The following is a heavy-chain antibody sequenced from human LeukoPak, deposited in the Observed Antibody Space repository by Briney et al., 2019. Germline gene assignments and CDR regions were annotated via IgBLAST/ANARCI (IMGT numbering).Heavy chain of an antibody. CDR2: ISASGGST. D-gene: IGHD6-19*01. CDR1: GFTFSNYA. CDR3: AKPRIYSSGYRYYFDY. Sequence: GGSLRLSCAASGFTFSNYAMTWVRQAPGKGLEWVSTISASGGSTYYADSVKGRFTISRDNSKNTLYLQMNSLRAEDTAVYYCAKPRIYSSGYRYYFDYWGQGTLVTVSS. J-gene: IGHJ4*02. V-gene: IGHV3-23*01.